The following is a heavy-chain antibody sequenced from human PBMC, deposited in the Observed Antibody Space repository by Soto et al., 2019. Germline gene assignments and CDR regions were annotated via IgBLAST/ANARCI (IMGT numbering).Heavy chain of an antibody. CDR1: GVTFSSYA. Sequence: ESGGGVVQPGRSLRLSCAGSGVTFSSYAMHWVRQAPGKGLEWVAVISNDGTHKYYAESLKGRFIISRDNSKNTLYLQMNSLRAEDTAVYFCAKDLYYYDSSLDDYWGQGILVTVSS. CDR3: AKDLYYYDSSLDDY. V-gene: IGHV3-30*18. CDR2: ISNDGTHK. D-gene: IGHD3-22*01. J-gene: IGHJ4*02.